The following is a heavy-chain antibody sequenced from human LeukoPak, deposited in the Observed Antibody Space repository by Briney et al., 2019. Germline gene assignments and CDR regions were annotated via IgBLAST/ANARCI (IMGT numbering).Heavy chain of an antibody. V-gene: IGHV4-59*01. CDR3: ARSSTYGDFPGDY. D-gene: IGHD4-17*01. Sequence: PSETLSLTCTVSGGSISSYYWSWIRQPPGKGLEWIGYIYYSGSTNYNPSLKSRLTISLDTSKNQFSLKLSSVTAADTAVYYCARSSTYGDFPGDYWGQGTLVTVSS. J-gene: IGHJ4*02. CDR1: GGSISSYY. CDR2: IYYSGST.